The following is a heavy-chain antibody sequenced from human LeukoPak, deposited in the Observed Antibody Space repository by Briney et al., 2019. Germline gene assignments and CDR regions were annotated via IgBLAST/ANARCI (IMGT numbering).Heavy chain of an antibody. D-gene: IGHD2-2*02. V-gene: IGHV4-31*03. CDR1: GDSIISGGYY. CDR2: IYYSGST. J-gene: IGHJ3*01. CDR3: ARDKLCSSVNCYNGAFDV. Sequence: SETLSLTCTVSGDSIISGGYYWSWIRQHPGEGLEWIGYIYYSGSTYYNPSLLSRVTISVDTSENQFSLRLSSVTAADTAVYYCARDKLCSSVNCYNGAFDVWGQGTLVTVSS.